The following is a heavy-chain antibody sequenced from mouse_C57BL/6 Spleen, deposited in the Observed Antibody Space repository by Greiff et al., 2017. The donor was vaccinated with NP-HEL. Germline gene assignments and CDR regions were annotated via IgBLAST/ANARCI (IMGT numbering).Heavy chain of an antibody. CDR1: GFTFSSYT. J-gene: IGHJ2*01. V-gene: IGHV5-9*01. Sequence: EVKLMESGGGLVKPGGSLKLSCAASGFTFSSYTMSWVRQTPEKRLGWVATISGGGGNTYYPDSVKGRFTISRDNAKNTLYLQMSSLRSEDTALYYCARGDEGDFDYWGQGTTLTVSS. CDR3: ARGDEGDFDY. CDR2: ISGGGGNT.